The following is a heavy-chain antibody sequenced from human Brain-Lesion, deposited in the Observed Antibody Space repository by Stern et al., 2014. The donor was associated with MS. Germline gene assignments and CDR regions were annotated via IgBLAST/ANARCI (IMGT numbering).Heavy chain of an antibody. CDR3: ARRMTTVTPGFDP. V-gene: IGHV5-51*01. J-gene: IGHJ5*02. D-gene: IGHD4-17*01. CDR2: LNPCDPDT. Sequence: EVHLVESGAEVKKPGESLKISCKGSGYSFTSHWIGWVRQVPGQGLEWMGVLNPCDPDTNYSQSFQGRVTISRDKSISTAYLQWSSLKASDTAMYYCARRMTTVTPGFDPWGQGTLVTVSS. CDR1: GYSFTSHW.